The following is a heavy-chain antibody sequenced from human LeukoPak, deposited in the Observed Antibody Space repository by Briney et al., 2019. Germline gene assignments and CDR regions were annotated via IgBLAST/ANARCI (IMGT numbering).Heavy chain of an antibody. V-gene: IGHV3-30*18. CDR2: IAYDGSNK. J-gene: IGHJ5*02. CDR1: GFTFSSSG. Sequence: PGGSLRLSCAASGFTFSSSGMHWVRQAPGKGLEWVAVIAYDGSNKYYGDSVKGRFTISRDNSKNTLYLQMNSLRVEDTALYYCAKDAFWPAGFDPWGQGTLVTVSS. D-gene: IGHD3-3*02. CDR3: AKDAFWPAGFDP.